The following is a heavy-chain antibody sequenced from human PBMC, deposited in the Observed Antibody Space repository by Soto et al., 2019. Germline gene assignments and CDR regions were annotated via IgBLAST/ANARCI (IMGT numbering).Heavy chain of an antibody. V-gene: IGHV3-23*01. J-gene: IGHJ4*02. D-gene: IGHD4-17*01. CDR1: GFTFSSYT. CDR2: INNVGDKT. CDR3: AKRDMYGDSSEGYFDY. Sequence: VQLLESGGGLLQPGGSLRLSCAASGFTFSSYTMSWVRQAPGKGLECVSSINNVGDKTYYADSVKGRFTITRDNPRNTLFLQMNSLGAEDTAIYYCAKRDMYGDSSEGYFDYWGQGALVTVSS.